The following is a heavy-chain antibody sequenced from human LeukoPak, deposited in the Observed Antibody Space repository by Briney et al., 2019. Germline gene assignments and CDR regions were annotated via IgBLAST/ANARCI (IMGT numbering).Heavy chain of an antibody. D-gene: IGHD1-26*01. J-gene: IGHJ4*02. Sequence: PGGSLRLSCAASGFTFSSYWMHWVRQVPGKGLVWVSRISSDESSTTYADSVKGRFTISRDNAKNTLYLQMNSLRAEDTAVYYCARDPSTIYNSGSYGDYWGQGTLVTVSS. V-gene: IGHV3-74*01. CDR3: ARDPSTIYNSGSYGDY. CDR2: ISSDESST. CDR1: GFTFSSYW.